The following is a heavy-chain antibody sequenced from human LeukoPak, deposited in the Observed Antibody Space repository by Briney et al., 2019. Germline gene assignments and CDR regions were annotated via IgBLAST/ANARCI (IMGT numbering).Heavy chain of an antibody. CDR2: ISYDGNYK. Sequence: PGGSLRLSCAASGLTFSSYGMHWVRQAPGKGLEWVASISYDGNYKYYGDSVRGRFTISRDNSKNTLYLQISSLRAEDTAVYYCASGYYLDRSGYFDYWGQGTLVTVSS. D-gene: IGHD3-22*01. CDR3: ASGYYLDRSGYFDY. J-gene: IGHJ4*02. CDR1: GLTFSSYG. V-gene: IGHV3-30*03.